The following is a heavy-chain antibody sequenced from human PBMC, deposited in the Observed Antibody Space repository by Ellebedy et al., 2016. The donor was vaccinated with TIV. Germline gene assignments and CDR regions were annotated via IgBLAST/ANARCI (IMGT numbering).Heavy chain of an antibody. V-gene: IGHV3-33*01. CDR3: ARPTYTPGSFLIDY. J-gene: IGHJ4*02. D-gene: IGHD3-10*01. CDR2: IWSDGSNA. Sequence: GESLKISCVTSGFTFSGRAMHWVRQAPGRGLEWVALIWSDGSNAGYADSVKGRFIISRDDSKNTVYLQMNSLRAEDTAVYFCARPTYTPGSFLIDYWGQGTLVTVSS. CDR1: GFTFSGRA.